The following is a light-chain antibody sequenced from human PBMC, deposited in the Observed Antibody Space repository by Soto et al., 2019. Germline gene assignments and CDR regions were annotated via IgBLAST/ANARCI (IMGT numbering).Light chain of an antibody. V-gene: IGLV2-14*01. CDR2: DVS. CDR3: SSYTSSSTLV. CDR1: SSDVCGYNY. J-gene: IGLJ2*01. Sequence: QSVLTQPASVSGSHGQSITISCTGTSSDVCGYNYVSWYQQHPGKAPKLMIYDVSNRPSGVSNRFSGSKSGNTASLTISGLQAEDEADYYCSSYTSSSTLVFGGGTKLTV.